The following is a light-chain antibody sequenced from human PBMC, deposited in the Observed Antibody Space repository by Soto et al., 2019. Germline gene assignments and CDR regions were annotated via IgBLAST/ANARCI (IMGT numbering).Light chain of an antibody. CDR1: QSVSSY. Sequence: EIVLTQSPATLSLSPGERATLACRASQSVSSYLAWYQQKPGQAPRLLIYDASNSATGIPARFSGSGSGTDFTLTISGLEPEDLAVYYCQQRSNWPLTFGGGTKVEIK. CDR3: QQRSNWPLT. CDR2: DAS. V-gene: IGKV3-11*01. J-gene: IGKJ4*01.